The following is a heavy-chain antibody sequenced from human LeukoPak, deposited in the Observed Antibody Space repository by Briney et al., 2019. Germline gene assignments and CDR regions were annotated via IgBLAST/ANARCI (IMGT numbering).Heavy chain of an antibody. CDR3: ARVPYYDFWSGDSNY. D-gene: IGHD3-3*01. Sequence: SVKVSCKASGGTFSSYAISWVRQAPGQGLEWMGGIIPIFSTANYAQKFQGRVTITADESTSTAYMELSSLRSEDTAVYYCARVPYYDFWSGDSNYWGQGTLVTVSS. CDR1: GGTFSSYA. CDR2: IIPIFSTA. V-gene: IGHV1-69*13. J-gene: IGHJ4*02.